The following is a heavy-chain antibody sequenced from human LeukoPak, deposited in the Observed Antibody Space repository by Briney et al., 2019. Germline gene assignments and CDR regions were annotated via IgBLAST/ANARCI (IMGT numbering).Heavy chain of an antibody. J-gene: IGHJ5*02. Sequence: GGSLRLSCAASGFTFSSYAMSWVRQAPGKGLEWVSAISGSGGNTYYADSVMGRFTISRDNSKNTPYLQMNSLRAEDTALYYCAKEKSTVVSLGDWFDPWGQGTLVTVSS. CDR2: ISGSGGNT. CDR1: GFTFSSYA. CDR3: AKEKSTVVSLGDWFDP. D-gene: IGHD4-23*01. V-gene: IGHV3-23*01.